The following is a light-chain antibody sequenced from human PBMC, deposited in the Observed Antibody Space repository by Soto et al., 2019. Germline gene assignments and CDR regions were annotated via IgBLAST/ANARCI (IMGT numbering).Light chain of an antibody. J-gene: IGKJ5*01. CDR1: QSVSSN. CDR3: QQYGNSPIT. V-gene: IGKV3-15*01. CDR2: GAS. Sequence: IVMTQSPATLSVSPGERATLSCRARQSVSSNLAWYQQKPGQAPRLLIYGASTRATGIPARFSGSGSGTDFTLTISRLEPEDFAVYYCQQYGNSPITFGQGTRLEIK.